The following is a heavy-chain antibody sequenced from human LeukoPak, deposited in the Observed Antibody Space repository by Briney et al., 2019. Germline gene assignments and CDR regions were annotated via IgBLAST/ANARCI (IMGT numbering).Heavy chain of an antibody. J-gene: IGHJ4*02. D-gene: IGHD3-10*01. CDR2: INPSGGST. CDR3: ASQIQPYGSGSYFHY. V-gene: IGHV1-46*01. CDR1: EYTFTSYY. Sequence: ASVKVSCKASEYTFTSYYMHWVRQAPGQGLEWMGIINPSGGSTSYAQKFQGRVTMTRDTSTSTVYMELSSLRSEDAAVYYCASQIQPYGSGSYFHYWGQGTLVTVSS.